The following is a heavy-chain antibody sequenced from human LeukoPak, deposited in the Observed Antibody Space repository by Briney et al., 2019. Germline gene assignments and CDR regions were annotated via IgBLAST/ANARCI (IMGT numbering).Heavy chain of an antibody. CDR1: GLTFSSSW. J-gene: IGHJ4*02. CDR2: INPDGNKK. Sequence: RTGGSLRLSCAASGLTFSSSWMDWVRQAPGKGLEWVASINPDGNKKYSADSVRGRFTISRDNAENSLYLQMNSLRVEDTAFYYCARDLAYSRLDYWGQGMLVTVSS. CDR3: ARDLAYSRLDY. V-gene: IGHV3-7*01. D-gene: IGHD5-18*01.